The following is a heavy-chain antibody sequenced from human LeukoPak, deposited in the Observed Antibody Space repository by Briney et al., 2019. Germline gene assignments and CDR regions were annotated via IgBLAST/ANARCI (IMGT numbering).Heavy chain of an antibody. Sequence: GASVKVSCKASGYTFTGYYMHWVRQAPGQGLEWMGWINPNNGNTNYAQKLQGRVTMTTDTSTSTAYMELRSLRSDDTAVYYCARGRRYYDSSGYLSYFDYWGQGTLVTVSS. D-gene: IGHD3-22*01. CDR3: ARGRRYYDSSGYLSYFDY. CDR2: INPNNGNT. V-gene: IGHV1-18*04. J-gene: IGHJ4*02. CDR1: GYTFTGYY.